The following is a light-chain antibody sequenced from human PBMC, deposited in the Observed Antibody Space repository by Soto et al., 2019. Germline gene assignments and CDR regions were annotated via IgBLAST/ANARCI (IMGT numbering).Light chain of an antibody. V-gene: IGKV3-11*01. CDR2: GAS. CDR1: QSVGSN. Sequence: EIVVTQSPATLSVSPGERATLSCRASQSVGSNLAWYQQRPGQAPRLLIYGASTRATGIPARFSGSGSGTDFTLTISSREPEDFAVYYCQQRGDWPPITFGQGTRLEIK. CDR3: QQRGDWPPIT. J-gene: IGKJ5*01.